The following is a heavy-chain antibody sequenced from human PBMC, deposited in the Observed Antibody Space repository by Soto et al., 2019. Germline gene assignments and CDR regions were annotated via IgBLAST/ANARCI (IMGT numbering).Heavy chain of an antibody. CDR3: ANDSDLVAISSAIGQHLDT. CDR1: GFTFSHYA. V-gene: IGHV3-23*01. Sequence: GGSLRLSCAASGFTFSHYAMTWVRQGPGKGLEWVSVISGSGGTSCYADSVKGRFTISRDNPKKLLYLQMNSLRGEDTAIYYCANDSDLVAISSAIGQHLDTWGKGTRVTVSS. D-gene: IGHD2-21*01. CDR2: ISGSGGTS. J-gene: IGHJ5*02.